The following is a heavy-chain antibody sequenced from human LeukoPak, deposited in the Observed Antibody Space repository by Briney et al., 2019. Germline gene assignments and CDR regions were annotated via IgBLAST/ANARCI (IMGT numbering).Heavy chain of an antibody. CDR3: ARGSRLGVVGRDAFDV. CDR1: GFTFSSYS. V-gene: IGHV3-21*01. D-gene: IGHD3-3*01. Sequence: GGSLRLSCAASGFTFSSYSMNWVRKAPGKGLEWVSSISISSNYIYYADSVKGRFTISRGNAKNSLYLQMNSLRAEDTALYYCARGSRLGVVGRDAFDVWGQGTMVTVSS. CDR2: ISISSNYI. J-gene: IGHJ3*01.